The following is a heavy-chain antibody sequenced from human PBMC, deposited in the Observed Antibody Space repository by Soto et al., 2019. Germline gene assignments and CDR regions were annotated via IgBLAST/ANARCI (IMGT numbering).Heavy chain of an antibody. V-gene: IGHV3-64D*06. Sequence: GGSLRLSCSASGFALSSYAMHWVRPAPGKGLEYVSSISSNGISTYYADSVKGRFTISRDNSKNTLYIQMNSLRPDDTALYYCVKDEGFCSGGNCYSVARGGFDLWGQGTMVTVSS. J-gene: IGHJ3*01. CDR2: ISSNGIST. CDR1: GFALSSYA. D-gene: IGHD2-15*01. CDR3: VKDEGFCSGGNCYSVARGGFDL.